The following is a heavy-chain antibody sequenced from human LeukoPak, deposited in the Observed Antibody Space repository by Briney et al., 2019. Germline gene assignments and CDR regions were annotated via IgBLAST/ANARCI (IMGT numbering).Heavy chain of an antibody. CDR3: ARDYPAAYYDFWSGYYTTPFDY. Sequence: GGSLRLSCAASGFTFSSYWMSWVRQAPGKGLEWVANIKQDGSEKYYVDSVKGRFTISRDNAKNSLYLQMNSLRAEDTAVYYCARDYPAAYYDFWSGYYTTPFDYWGQGTLVTVSS. J-gene: IGHJ4*02. CDR1: GFTFSSYW. D-gene: IGHD3-3*01. CDR2: IKQDGSEK. V-gene: IGHV3-7*01.